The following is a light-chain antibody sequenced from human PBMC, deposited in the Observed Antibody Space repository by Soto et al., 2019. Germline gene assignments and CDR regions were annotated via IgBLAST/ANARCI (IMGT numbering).Light chain of an antibody. Sequence: IVLTQSQGTLSLSPGERATLSCRASQSVSSSYLAWYQQKPGQAPRLLIYGASTRATGIPAKFSGSGSGTEFTLTIGSLQSEDCAIYYCQQYYTWPITFGGGTKV. CDR1: QSVSSSY. CDR2: GAS. J-gene: IGKJ4*01. V-gene: IGKV3-15*01. CDR3: QQYYTWPIT.